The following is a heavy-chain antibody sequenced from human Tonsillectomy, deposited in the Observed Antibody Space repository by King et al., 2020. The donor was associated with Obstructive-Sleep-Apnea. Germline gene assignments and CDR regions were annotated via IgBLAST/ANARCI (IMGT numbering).Heavy chain of an antibody. Sequence: LQLQESGPGLVKPSETLSLTCTVSGASISSYYWSWIRQPPGKRLEWIGYIYYSGSTNYNPSLRSRVTIFIDKSKNQFSLNLNSVTGADSAVYYCARHDIDGEDAFDIWGQGTMVTVSS. CDR1: GASISSYY. V-gene: IGHV4-59*08. CDR3: ARHDIDGEDAFDI. D-gene: IGHD2-15*01. CDR2: IYYSGST. J-gene: IGHJ3*02.